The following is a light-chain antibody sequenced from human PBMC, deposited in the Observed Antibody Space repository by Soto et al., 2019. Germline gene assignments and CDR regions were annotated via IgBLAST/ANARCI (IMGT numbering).Light chain of an antibody. J-gene: IGLJ3*02. CDR2: YDD. CDR3: AAWDDSLNGWV. V-gene: IGLV1-36*01. Sequence: QSVLTQPPSASEAPRQRGTSSCSGSSSNIGTNGVNWYQQLPGKAPKLLIYYDDLLPSGVSDRFSGSKSGTSASLAISGLQSEDEADYYCAAWDDSLNGWVFGGGTKLTVL. CDR1: SSNIGTNG.